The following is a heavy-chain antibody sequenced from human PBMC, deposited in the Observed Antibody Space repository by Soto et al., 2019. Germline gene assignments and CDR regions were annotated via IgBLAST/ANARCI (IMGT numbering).Heavy chain of an antibody. J-gene: IGHJ6*02. CDR3: ARGGSRVRGVMNYYYGMDV. CDR1: AGTLSGYA. CDR2: IIPIFGTA. Sequence: SVKVSCKASAGTLSGYAISLVRQAPGQGLEWMGGIIPIFGTANYAQKFQGRVTITADKSTSTAYMELSSLRSEDTAVYYCARGGSRVRGVMNYYYGMDVWGQGTTVTVSS. D-gene: IGHD3-10*01. V-gene: IGHV1-69*06.